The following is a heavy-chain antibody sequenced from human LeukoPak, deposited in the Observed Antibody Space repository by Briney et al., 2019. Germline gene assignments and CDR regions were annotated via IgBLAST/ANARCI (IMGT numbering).Heavy chain of an antibody. CDR3: ARVTYYYDRRGYYIEPVPPDY. CDR1: GYTFSKYG. Sequence: GASVKVSCKASGYTFSKYGITWVRQAPGQGLEWMGWISADNGNANCAQKVQGRVTMTTDTSTSTAYMELWSLRSDDTAVYYCARVTYYYDRRGYYIEPVPPDYWGQGTLVTVSS. CDR2: ISADNGNA. D-gene: IGHD3-22*01. J-gene: IGHJ4*02. V-gene: IGHV1-18*01.